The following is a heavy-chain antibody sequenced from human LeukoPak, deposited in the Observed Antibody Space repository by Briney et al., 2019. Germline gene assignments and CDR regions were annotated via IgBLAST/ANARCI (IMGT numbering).Heavy chain of an antibody. D-gene: IGHD5-12*01. J-gene: IGHJ4*02. V-gene: IGHV3-21*01. CDR2: VSSSSSYI. Sequence: GGSLRLSCAASGFTFSSYSMNWVRQAPGKGLEWVSSVSSSSSYIYYADSVKGRFTISRDNAKNSLYLQMNSLRAEDTAVYYCARLEDSGYDRWGQGTLVTVSS. CDR1: GFTFSSYS. CDR3: ARLEDSGYDR.